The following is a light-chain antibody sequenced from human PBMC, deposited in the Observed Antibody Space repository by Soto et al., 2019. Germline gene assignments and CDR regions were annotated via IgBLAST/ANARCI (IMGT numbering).Light chain of an antibody. J-gene: IGKJ1*01. CDR2: QVS. Sequence: VVLTQSPLYLPVTLGQPASIACKSSQSLIYSNGKTYLNCYQQRPGEVTRRIIYQVSNREAGVPGICSGSGSGAVTHITRKIKRVEAEDFWCYYCIDGTPTFGQGTKVE. CDR3: IDGTPT. CDR1: QSLIYSNGKTY. V-gene: IGKV2-30*01.